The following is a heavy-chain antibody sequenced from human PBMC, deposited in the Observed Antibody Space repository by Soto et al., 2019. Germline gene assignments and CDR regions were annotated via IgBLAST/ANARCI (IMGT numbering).Heavy chain of an antibody. D-gene: IGHD1-20*01. V-gene: IGHV1-18*01. J-gene: IGHJ6*02. CDR2: INPYNGNT. CDR1: GYTFSSYG. Sequence: QVQLVQSGAEVKKPGASVKVSCKASGYTFSSYGINWVRQAPGQGLEWMGWINPYNGNTNYAQKLQGRVTMTTDTSPSTAYLDLTSLRSDDTAVYYCAREFGITGGRTYGMDVWGQGTTVTVSS. CDR3: AREFGITGGRTYGMDV.